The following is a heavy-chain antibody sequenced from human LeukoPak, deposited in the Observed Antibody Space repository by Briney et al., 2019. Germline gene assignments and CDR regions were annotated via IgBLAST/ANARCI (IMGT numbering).Heavy chain of an antibody. CDR3: ARDLLDYGDGFVY. CDR2: INPNSGGT. CDR1: GYTFTGYY. Sequence: ASVKVSCKASGYTFTGYYMHWVRQAPGQGLEWMGWINPNSGGTNYAQKFQGRVTMTRGTSISTAYMELSRLSSDDTPVYYCARDLLDYGDGFVYWGQGTLATVSS. J-gene: IGHJ4*02. V-gene: IGHV1-2*02. D-gene: IGHD4-17*01.